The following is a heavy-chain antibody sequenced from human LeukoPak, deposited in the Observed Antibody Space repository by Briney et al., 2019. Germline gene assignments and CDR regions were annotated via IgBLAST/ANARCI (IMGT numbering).Heavy chain of an antibody. J-gene: IGHJ5*02. CDR2: INHSGST. CDR1: GGSFSGYY. Sequence: PSETLSLICAVYGGSFSGYYWSWIRQPPGKGLEWIGEINHSGSTSYNPPLKSRVTISVDTSKNQFSLKLSSVTAADTAVYYCARGKGYCSGGSCHNWLDPWGQGTLVTVSS. D-gene: IGHD2-15*01. V-gene: IGHV4-34*01. CDR3: ARGKGYCSGGSCHNWLDP.